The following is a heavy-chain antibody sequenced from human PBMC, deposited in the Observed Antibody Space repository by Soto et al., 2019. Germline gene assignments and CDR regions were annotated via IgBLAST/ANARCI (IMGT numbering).Heavy chain of an antibody. V-gene: IGHV4-38-2*02. J-gene: IGHJ4*02. D-gene: IGHD2-21*02. CDR2: IYPSVSS. Sequence: SETLSLTCSVSGFAISRGYYWSWVRQPPGKGLEWIGSIYPSVSSYHNPSLATRLGLSIDASKNQFTLNLTSVTAADTALYFCAREKVGTTFFDNWGQGIQVTVS. CDR1: GFAISRGYY. CDR3: AREKVGTTFFDN.